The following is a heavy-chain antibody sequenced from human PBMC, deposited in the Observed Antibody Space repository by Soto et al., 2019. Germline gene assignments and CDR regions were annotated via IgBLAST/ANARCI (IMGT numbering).Heavy chain of an antibody. CDR3: ARVMITFGGVTLDWFDP. CDR2: IYYSGST. V-gene: IGHV4-39*01. D-gene: IGHD3-16*01. Sequence: QLQLQESGPGLVKPSETLSLTCTVSGGSISSSSYYWGWIRQPPGKGLEWIGSIYYSGSTYYNPSLKSRVTISVDTSKNQFSLKLSSVTAADTAVYYCARVMITFGGVTLDWFDPWGQGTLVTVSS. J-gene: IGHJ5*02. CDR1: GGSISSSSYY.